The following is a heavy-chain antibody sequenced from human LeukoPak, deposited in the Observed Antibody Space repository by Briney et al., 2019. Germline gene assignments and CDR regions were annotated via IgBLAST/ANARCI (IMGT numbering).Heavy chain of an antibody. Sequence: GGSLRLSCAVSGFNFSNYWMSWVRQAPGKGLEWVANIKHDGSEKYSVASVKGRFTISRDNAKNSVYLQMNTLRAEDTAVYYCARDLRGNILVIVAADLSLDYWGQGTLVTVAS. CDR1: GFNFSNYW. V-gene: IGHV3-7*01. D-gene: IGHD2-15*01. CDR2: IKHDGSEK. CDR3: ARDLRGNILVIVAADLSLDY. J-gene: IGHJ4*02.